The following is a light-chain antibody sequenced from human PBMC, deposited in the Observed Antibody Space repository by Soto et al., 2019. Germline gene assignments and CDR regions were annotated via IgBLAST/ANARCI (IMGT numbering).Light chain of an antibody. V-gene: IGLV2-14*01. Sequence: QSVLTQPASVSGSPGQSITISCTRTSSDVGAHNYVSWYRQHPGTAPKLIIFEVSNRPSGVSQRFSGSRSGNTASLTISGLQAEDEADYYCTSNIGHSIVFGGGTKLTVL. CDR1: SSDVGAHNY. CDR2: EVS. J-gene: IGLJ2*01. CDR3: TSNIGHSIV.